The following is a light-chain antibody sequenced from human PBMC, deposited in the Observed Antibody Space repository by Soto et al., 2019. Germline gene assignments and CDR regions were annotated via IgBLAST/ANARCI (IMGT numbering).Light chain of an antibody. V-gene: IGKV3-11*01. CDR3: QQRTNWPPT. Sequence: EIVLTQSPATLSLSPGERATLSCRASQSVRNDLVWYHQKPGQAPRVLIYSASNRATGIPARFSGSGSGTDFTLNISSLEPEDFAVYSCQQRTNWPPTFGGGTKVEMK. CDR1: QSVRND. CDR2: SAS. J-gene: IGKJ4*01.